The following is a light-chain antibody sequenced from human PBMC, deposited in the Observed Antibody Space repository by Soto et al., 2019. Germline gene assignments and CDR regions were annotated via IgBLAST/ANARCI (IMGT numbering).Light chain of an antibody. CDR3: CSYAGSDTYV. J-gene: IGLJ1*01. CDR2: EVT. Sequence: QSALTQPASVSGSPGQSITISCTGTSSDIANYNLVSWYQQHPGKAPKLMIYEVTKRPSGVSNRFSGSKSGNTASLTISGLQAEDEADYYCCSYAGSDTYVFATGTKVT. V-gene: IGLV2-23*02. CDR1: SSDIANYNL.